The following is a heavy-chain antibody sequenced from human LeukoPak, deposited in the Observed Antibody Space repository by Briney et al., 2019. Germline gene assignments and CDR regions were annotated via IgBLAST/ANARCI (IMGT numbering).Heavy chain of an antibody. CDR2: IYTSGST. D-gene: IGHD3-3*01. CDR1: GGSISSYY. V-gene: IGHV4-4*07. J-gene: IGHJ4*02. Sequence: NPSETLSLTCTVSGGSISSYYWSWLRQPAGKGLEWIGRIYTSGSTNYNPSLKSRVTMSVDTSKNQFSLKLSSVTAADTAVYYCARAARHYDFWSGYVFDYWGQGTLVTVSS. CDR3: ARAARHYDFWSGYVFDY.